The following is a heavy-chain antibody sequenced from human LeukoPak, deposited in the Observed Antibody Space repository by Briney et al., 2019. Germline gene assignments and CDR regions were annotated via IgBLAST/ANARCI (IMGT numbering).Heavy chain of an antibody. CDR3: ARGNRYSSSRGYYFDY. V-gene: IGHV1-3*01. D-gene: IGHD6-6*01. CDR2: INAGNGNT. Sequence: ASVKVSCKASGYTFTSYAMHWVRQAPGQRLEWMGWINAGNGNTKYSQKFQGRVTITRDTSASTAYMELSSLRSEDTAVYYCARGNRYSSSRGYYFDYWGQGTLVTVSS. CDR1: GYTFTSYA. J-gene: IGHJ4*02.